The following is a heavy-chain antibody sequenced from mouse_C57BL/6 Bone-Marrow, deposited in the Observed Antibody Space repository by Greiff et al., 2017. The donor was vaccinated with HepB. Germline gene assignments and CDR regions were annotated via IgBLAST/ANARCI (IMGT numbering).Heavy chain of an antibody. CDR1: GFTFSDYY. CDR3: ARARLTGTIWYFDV. CDR2: INYDGSST. Sequence: EVKLVESEGGLVQPGSSMKLSCTASGFTFSDYYMAWVRQVPEKGLEWVANINYDGSSTYYLDSLKSRFIISRDNAKNILYLQMSSLKSEDTATYYCARARLTGTIWYFDVWGTGTTVTVSS. J-gene: IGHJ1*03. D-gene: IGHD4-1*01. V-gene: IGHV5-16*01.